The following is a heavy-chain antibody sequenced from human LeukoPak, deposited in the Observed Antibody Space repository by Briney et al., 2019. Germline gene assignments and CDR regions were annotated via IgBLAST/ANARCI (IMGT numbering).Heavy chain of an antibody. J-gene: IGHJ4*02. Sequence: GASVKVSCKASGGTFSSYAISWVRQAPGQGLEWMGGIIPIFGTANYAQKFQGRVTITADESTSTAYMELSSLRSEDMAVYYCAREDRRIAAPLDYWGQGTLVTVSS. CDR1: GGTFSSYA. CDR2: IIPIFGTA. CDR3: AREDRRIAAPLDY. V-gene: IGHV1-69*13. D-gene: IGHD6-6*01.